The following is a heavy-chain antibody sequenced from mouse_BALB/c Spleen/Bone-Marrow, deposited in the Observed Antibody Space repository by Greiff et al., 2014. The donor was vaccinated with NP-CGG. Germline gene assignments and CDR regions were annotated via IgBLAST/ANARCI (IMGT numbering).Heavy chain of an antibody. CDR3: ASNWDYAMDY. CDR1: GFSLTSYG. V-gene: IGHV2-2*02. J-gene: IGHJ4*01. Sequence: VQVVESGPGLVQPSQSLSITCTVSGFSLTSYGVHWVRQSPGKGLEWLGVIWSGGSTDYNAAFISRLSISKDNSKSQVFFKMNSLQANDTAIYYCASNWDYAMDYWGQGTSVTVSS. CDR2: IWSGGST. D-gene: IGHD4-1*01.